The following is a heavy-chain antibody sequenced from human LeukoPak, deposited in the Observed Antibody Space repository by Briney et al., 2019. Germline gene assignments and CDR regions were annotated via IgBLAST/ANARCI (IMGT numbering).Heavy chain of an antibody. J-gene: IGHJ4*02. CDR3: ARDPAGHSDY. CDR2: INWNGGST. V-gene: IGHV3-20*04. Sequence: GGSLRLXCAASGFTFSRYWMNWVRQAPGKGLEWVSGINWNGGSTGYADSVKGRFTISRDNAKNSLYLQMNSLRAEDTALYYCARDPAGHSDYWGQGTLVTVSS. CDR1: GFTFSRYW. D-gene: IGHD2-21*01.